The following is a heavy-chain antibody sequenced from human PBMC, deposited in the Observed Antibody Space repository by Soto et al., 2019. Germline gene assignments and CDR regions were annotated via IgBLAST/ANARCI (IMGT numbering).Heavy chain of an antibody. Sequence: QLQLQESGPGLVKPSETLSLTCTVSGGSISSSSYYWGWIRQPPGKGLEWIGSIYYSGSTYYNPSLKSRGSISVDTSKNQFSLKLSSVTAADTAVYYCAALGGYSYGHAVVVYWGQGTLVTVSS. CDR1: GGSISSSSYY. CDR3: AALGGYSYGHAVVVY. CDR2: IYYSGST. D-gene: IGHD5-18*01. V-gene: IGHV4-39*01. J-gene: IGHJ4*02.